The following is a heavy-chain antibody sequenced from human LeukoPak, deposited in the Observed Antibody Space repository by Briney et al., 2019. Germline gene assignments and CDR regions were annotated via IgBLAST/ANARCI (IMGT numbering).Heavy chain of an antibody. CDR2: IYPGDSRT. Sequence: GESLKISCKGSGYSFTSYWIGWVRQMPGKGLEWIGIIYPGDSRTRYNPSFQGQVTLSADKSISTAYLQWNSLEASDTAIYYCAREVSKSGSYDYWGQGTLVTVSS. J-gene: IGHJ4*02. CDR1: GYSFTSYW. D-gene: IGHD1-26*01. CDR3: AREVSKSGSYDY. V-gene: IGHV5-51*01.